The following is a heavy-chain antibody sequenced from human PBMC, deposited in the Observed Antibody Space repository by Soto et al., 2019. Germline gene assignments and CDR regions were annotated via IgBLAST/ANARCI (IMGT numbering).Heavy chain of an antibody. V-gene: IGHV3-53*04. CDR1: GFTVSSNY. Sequence: GGSLRLSCAASGFTVSSNYMSWVRQAPGKGLEWVSVIYSGGSTYYADSVKGRFTISRHNSKNTLYLQMNSLRAEDTAVYYCAKETGNRGGGAFAIWGQGTMVTVSS. D-gene: IGHD1-1*01. CDR3: AKETGNRGGGAFAI. J-gene: IGHJ3*02. CDR2: IYSGGST.